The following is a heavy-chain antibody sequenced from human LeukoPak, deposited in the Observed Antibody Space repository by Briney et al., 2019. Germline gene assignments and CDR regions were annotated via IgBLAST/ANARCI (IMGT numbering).Heavy chain of an antibody. CDR3: ARGGSGWYYYFDY. Sequence: SQTLSLTCAISGDSVSTNSAAWTWLRQPPSRGLEWLGRTYYRSKWYHDYAISVKSRITITPDTSKNQFSLQLNSMTPEDTAVYYCARGGSGWYYYFDYWGQGTLVTVSS. CDR2: TYYRSKWYH. J-gene: IGHJ4*02. CDR1: GDSVSTNSAA. D-gene: IGHD6-19*01. V-gene: IGHV6-1*01.